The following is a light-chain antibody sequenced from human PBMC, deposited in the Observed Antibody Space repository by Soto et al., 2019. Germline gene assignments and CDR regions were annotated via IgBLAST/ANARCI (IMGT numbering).Light chain of an antibody. Sequence: DIQMTQSPSTLSASVRGRVTITCRASQSIDRWLAWYQQKPGKAPNLLVYKASSLESGVPSRFSGSGFGTEFTLTITSLQPDDFATYYCQQYNSFPYSFGQGTRLEIK. CDR1: QSIDRW. J-gene: IGKJ2*03. CDR2: KAS. V-gene: IGKV1-5*03. CDR3: QQYNSFPYS.